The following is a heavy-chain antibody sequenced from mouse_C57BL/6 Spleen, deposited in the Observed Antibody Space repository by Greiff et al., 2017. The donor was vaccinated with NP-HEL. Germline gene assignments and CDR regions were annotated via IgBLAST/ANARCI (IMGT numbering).Heavy chain of an antibody. CDR1: GYTFTDYN. CDR2: INPNNGGT. Sequence: EVQLQQSGPELVKPGASVKIPCKASGYTFTDYNMDWVKQSHGKSLEWIGDINPNNGGTIYNQKFKGKATLTVDKSSSTAYMELRSLTSEDTAVYYCARRDDAPSYYFDYWGQGTTLTVSS. J-gene: IGHJ2*01. CDR3: ARRDDAPSYYFDY. D-gene: IGHD2-3*01. V-gene: IGHV1-18*01.